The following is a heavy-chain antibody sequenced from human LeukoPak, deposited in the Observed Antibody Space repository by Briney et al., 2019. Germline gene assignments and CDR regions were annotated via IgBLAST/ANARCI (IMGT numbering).Heavy chain of an antibody. J-gene: IGHJ4*02. CDR1: GGSFSPYY. D-gene: IGHD2-21*02. V-gene: IGHV4-34*01. CDR3: ARGGLYCGGDCYVDH. CDR2: INHSGST. Sequence: SETLSLTCAVDGGSFSPYYWSWIRQPPEKGLEWIGEINHSGSTNYNPSLKSRVTISVDTSKNQFSLKLSSVTAADTAVYYCARGGLYCGGDCYVDHWGQGSLVTVSS.